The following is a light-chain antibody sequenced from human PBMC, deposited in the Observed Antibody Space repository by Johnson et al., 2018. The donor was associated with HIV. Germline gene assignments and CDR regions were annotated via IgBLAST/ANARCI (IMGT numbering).Light chain of an antibody. CDR2: DNN. J-gene: IGLJ1*01. CDR3: GTWDSGLSAGHV. CDR1: SSNIGNNY. V-gene: IGLV1-51*01. Sequence: QSVLTQPPSVSAAPGQKVTISCSGSSSNIGNNYVSWYQQLPGTAPTLLIYDNNKRPSGIPDRISGSKSGTSATLGITGLQTGDEADYYGGTWDSGLSAGHVFGTGTNVPVL.